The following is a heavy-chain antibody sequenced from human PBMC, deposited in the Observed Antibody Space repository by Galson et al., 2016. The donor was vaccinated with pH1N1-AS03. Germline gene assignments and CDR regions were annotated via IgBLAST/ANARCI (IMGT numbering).Heavy chain of an antibody. J-gene: IGHJ5*02. D-gene: IGHD5-12*01. V-gene: IGHV1-24*01. CDR1: GYTLTDLS. CDR2: FDPDNMER. Sequence: SVKVSCKVSGYTLTDLSFHWVRQAPGKGLEWMGGFDPDNMERLYAQTFQGRVTMTEDTSTNTAYMELSSLRSEDTALYYCTIRRWGDSGWDRVGLDPWGQGTLVTVSS. CDR3: TIRRWGDSGWDRVGLDP.